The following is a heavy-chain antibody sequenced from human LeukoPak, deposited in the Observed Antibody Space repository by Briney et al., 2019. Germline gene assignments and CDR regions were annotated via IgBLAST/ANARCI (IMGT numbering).Heavy chain of an antibody. CDR1: GYTFTSYG. V-gene: IGHV1-18*01. CDR3: ARAPPHYYDSSGYYGY. CDR2: ISAYNGNT. J-gene: IGHJ4*02. Sequence: ASVKVSCKASGYTFTSYGISGVRQAPGQGLEWMGWISAYNGNTNYAQKLQGRVTMTTDTSTSTAYMELRSLRSDDTAVYYCARAPPHYYDSSGYYGYWGQGTLVTVSS. D-gene: IGHD3-22*01.